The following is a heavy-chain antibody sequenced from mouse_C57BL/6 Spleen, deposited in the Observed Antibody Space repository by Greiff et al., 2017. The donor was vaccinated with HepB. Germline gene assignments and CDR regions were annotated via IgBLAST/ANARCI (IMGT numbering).Heavy chain of an antibody. CDR2: IDPSDSYT. V-gene: IGHV1-69*01. Sequence: QVQLQQPGAELVMPGASVKLSCKASGYTFTSYWMHWVKQRPGQGLEWIGEIDPSDSYTNYNQKFKGKSTLTVDKSSSTAYMQLSSLTSEDSAVYYCASGVPLYFDYWGQGTTLTVSS. CDR3: ASGVPLYFDY. CDR1: GYTFTSYW. D-gene: IGHD1-1*02. J-gene: IGHJ2*01.